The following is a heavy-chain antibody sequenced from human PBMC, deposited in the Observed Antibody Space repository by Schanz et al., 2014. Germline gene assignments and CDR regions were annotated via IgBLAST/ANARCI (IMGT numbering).Heavy chain of an antibody. V-gene: IGHV1-18*01. J-gene: IGHJ6*03. CDR1: GYKFINYG. Sequence: VKVSCKASGYKFINYGISWVRQAPGQGLEWMGWISPYYGSTNYVQKLQGRVTMTTDASSDTACFEQRSLRADDTAVDHCAIESRHYGHLGTDGTGSIDV. D-gene: IGHD3-10*01. CDR3: AIESRHYGHLGTDGTGSIDV. CDR2: ISPYYGST.